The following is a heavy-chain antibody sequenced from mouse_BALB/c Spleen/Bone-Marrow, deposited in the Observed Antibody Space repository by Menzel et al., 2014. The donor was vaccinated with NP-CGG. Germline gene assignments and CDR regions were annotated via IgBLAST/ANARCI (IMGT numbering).Heavy chain of an antibody. Sequence: QVQLQQSGAELARPGASVQMSCKASGSTFTNYTMHWIKQRPGQGLEWTGYINPSSGYTNYNQKFKVKATLTADKSSSTAYMQLSSLTSEASAVYYCARGHYGSSYSAVDYWGQGTSVTVSS. V-gene: IGHV1-4*01. CDR3: ARGHYGSSYSAVDY. D-gene: IGHD1-1*01. CDR1: GSTFTNYT. J-gene: IGHJ4*01. CDR2: INPSSGYT.